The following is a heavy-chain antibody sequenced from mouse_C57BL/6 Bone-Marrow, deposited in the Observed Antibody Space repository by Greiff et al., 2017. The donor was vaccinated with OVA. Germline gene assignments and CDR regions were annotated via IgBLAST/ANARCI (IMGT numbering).Heavy chain of an antibody. CDR2: INPSNGGT. D-gene: IGHD1-2*01. CDR1: GYTFTSYW. J-gene: IGHJ2*01. CDR3: ARSGWDTTAQYYFDY. Sequence: QVQLQQPGTELVKPGASVKLSCKASGYTFTSYWMHWVKQRPGQGLEWIGNINPSNGGTNYNEKFKSKATLTVDKSSSTAYMQLSSLTSEDSAVYYCARSGWDTTAQYYFDYWGQGTTLTVSS. V-gene: IGHV1-53*01.